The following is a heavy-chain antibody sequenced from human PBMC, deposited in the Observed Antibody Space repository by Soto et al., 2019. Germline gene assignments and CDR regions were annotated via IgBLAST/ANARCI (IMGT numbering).Heavy chain of an antibody. Sequence: QVQLVQSGAEVKKPGSSVKVSCKASGGTFSNYAISWVRQAPGQGLEWMGGIIPIFGTADYAQKFQGRVTMTADESTSTPYMELSSLRAEDTDVYYFAIHRNGKNPSYYYYGMDVWGQGTTLTVSS. D-gene: IGHD1-1*01. CDR1: GGTFSNYA. J-gene: IGHJ6*02. V-gene: IGHV1-69*12. CDR2: IIPIFGTA. CDR3: AIHRNGKNPSYYYYGMDV.